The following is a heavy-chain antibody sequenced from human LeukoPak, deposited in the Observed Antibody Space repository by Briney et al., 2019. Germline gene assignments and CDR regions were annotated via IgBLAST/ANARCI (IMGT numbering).Heavy chain of an antibody. D-gene: IGHD3-9*01. V-gene: IGHV4-59*11. J-gene: IGHJ5*02. CDR3: ARYHDKVTGYSPHWIDV. CDR1: DGSIRSHY. CDR2: VFHSGSA. Sequence: NPSETLSLTCNVSDGSIRSHYWSWLRQAPGKGLEWIGYVFHSGSANYHPSLKRRVSMAVDMSKNQFSLKLSAVTAADTAMYFCARYHDKVTGYSPHWIDVWGQGILVTVSS.